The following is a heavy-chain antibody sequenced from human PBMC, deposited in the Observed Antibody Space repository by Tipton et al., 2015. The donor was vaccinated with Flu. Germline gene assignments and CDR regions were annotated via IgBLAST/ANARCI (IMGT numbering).Heavy chain of an antibody. CDR2: IYFTWST. CDR1: GGSISSHY. Sequence: TLSLTCTVSGGSISSHYWSWIRQPPGKGLEWIGYIYFTWSTNYNPSLKSRVTISVDMSNNHFYLKLRSVTAADTAVYYCARGSGSGTYLIFDLWGQGILATVSS. CDR3: ARGSGSGTYLIFDL. D-gene: IGHD3-10*01. V-gene: IGHV4-59*11. J-gene: IGHJ4*02.